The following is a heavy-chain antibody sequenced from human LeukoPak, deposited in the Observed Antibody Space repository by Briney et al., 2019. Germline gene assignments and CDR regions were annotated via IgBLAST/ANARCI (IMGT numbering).Heavy chain of an antibody. D-gene: IGHD2-2*01. CDR1: DVSISSDNW. J-gene: IGHJ4*02. CDR3: AKVRGGCSRTSCYFEN. Sequence: SETLSLTCAVSDVSISSDNWWSWVRQSPGKGLEWIGEIFHGGSTNCNPSLKSRVTISIDKSKNQFPLSLTPVTAADTAVYYCAKVRGGCSRTSCYFENWGQGTLITVSS. CDR2: IFHGGST. V-gene: IGHV4-4*02.